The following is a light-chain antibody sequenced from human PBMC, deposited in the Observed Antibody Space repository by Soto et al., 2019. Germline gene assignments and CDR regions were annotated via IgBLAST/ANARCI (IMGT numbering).Light chain of an antibody. Sequence: DIVMTQSPYSLAVSLGEMATLSCGSSRSILYSSDNKNYLVWYQQKPGQPPKLLIYWASTREFGVPDRFSGSGSGTDFTLTISSLQAEDVAVYYCQQYYTIPLTFGGGTKVDIK. J-gene: IGKJ4*01. V-gene: IGKV4-1*01. CDR2: WAS. CDR3: QQYYTIPLT. CDR1: RSILYSSDNKNY.